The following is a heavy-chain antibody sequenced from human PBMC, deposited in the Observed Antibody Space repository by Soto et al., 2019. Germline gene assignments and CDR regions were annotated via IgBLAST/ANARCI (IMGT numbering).Heavy chain of an antibody. Sequence: PSETLSLTCTVSGSSVSSYYWSWIRQPPGKGLEWIGYISNSGSTNYNPSLRSRATISVDTSKNQFSLKMTSVTAADTAVYYCARETPYCTSTSCSASYYYGMDVWGQGTTVTVSS. V-gene: IGHV4-59*02. CDR2: ISNSGST. CDR1: GSSVSSYY. J-gene: IGHJ6*02. D-gene: IGHD2-2*01. CDR3: ARETPYCTSTSCSASYYYGMDV.